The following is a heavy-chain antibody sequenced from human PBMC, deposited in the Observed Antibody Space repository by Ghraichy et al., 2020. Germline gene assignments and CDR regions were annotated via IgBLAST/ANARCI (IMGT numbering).Heavy chain of an antibody. CDR2: ISSNGGNT. CDR1: GFTFDSYA. J-gene: IGHJ4*02. CDR3: ARDVAESVYYSGPFDH. D-gene: IGHD3-10*01. Sequence: GGSLRLSCAASGFTFDSYAMNWVRQAPGKGLEWVSLISSNGGNTYYTDSVKGRFTISRDNSKNTLFLQMNSLRIEDTAVYYCARDVAESVYYSGPFDHWGQGALVTVSS. V-gene: IGHV3-23*01.